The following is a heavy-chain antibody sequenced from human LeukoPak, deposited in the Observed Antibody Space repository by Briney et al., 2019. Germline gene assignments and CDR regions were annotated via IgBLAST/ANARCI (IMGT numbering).Heavy chain of an antibody. V-gene: IGHV1-46*01. CDR3: ATDHSMANTAWWFDP. CDR1: GYTFTGYH. D-gene: IGHD5-24*01. J-gene: IGHJ5*02. Sequence: ASVKVSCKASGYTFTGYHMHWVRQAPGQGLEWMGVINPSGTGTSYAQKFQGRITMSRDTSTSTVYMELSSLRSEDTAFYYCATDHSMANTAWWFDPWGQGTLVTVSS. CDR2: INPSGTGT.